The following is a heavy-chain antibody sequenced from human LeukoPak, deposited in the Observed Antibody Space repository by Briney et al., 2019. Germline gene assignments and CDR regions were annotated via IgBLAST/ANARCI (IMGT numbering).Heavy chain of an antibody. J-gene: IGHJ5*02. CDR2: MNPNSGNT. CDR3: ARGLLPRPRTGFDP. D-gene: IGHD2-21*01. Sequence: ASVKVSCKASGYTFTGYYMHWVRQAPGQGLEWMGWMNPNSGNTGYAQKFQGRVTITRNTSISTAYMELSSLRSEDTAVYYCARGLLPRPRTGFDPWGQGTLVTVSS. CDR1: GYTFTGYY. V-gene: IGHV1-8*03.